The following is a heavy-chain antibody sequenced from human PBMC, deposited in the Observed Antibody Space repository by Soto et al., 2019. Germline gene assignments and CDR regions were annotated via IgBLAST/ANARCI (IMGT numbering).Heavy chain of an antibody. J-gene: IGHJ4*02. V-gene: IGHV2-5*02. CDR2: IYGDDDK. Sequence: QITLKESGPTLVKPTQTLTLTCTFSGFSLTTGGVGVGWIRQPPGKAPEWFALIYGDDDKRFKPSLKNRLSITRDNSRNEVVLKMTNMDPVDTATFFCAHKHAATWLFDYWGQGILVTVSS. D-gene: IGHD2-2*01. CDR1: GFSLTTGGVG. CDR3: AHKHAATWLFDY.